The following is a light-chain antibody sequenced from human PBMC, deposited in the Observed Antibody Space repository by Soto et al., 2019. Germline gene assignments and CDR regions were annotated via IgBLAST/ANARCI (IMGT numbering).Light chain of an antibody. Sequence: EIVLTQSPVTLSLSPGERATLSCRASQSVGSYFAWYQQKPGQAPRLLIYDASSSATGIPARFSGSGSGTDFTLTISSLEPEDFAVYYCQQRSDWPSTFGGGTRVEI. CDR3: QQRSDWPST. CDR2: DAS. J-gene: IGKJ4*01. CDR1: QSVGSY. V-gene: IGKV3-11*01.